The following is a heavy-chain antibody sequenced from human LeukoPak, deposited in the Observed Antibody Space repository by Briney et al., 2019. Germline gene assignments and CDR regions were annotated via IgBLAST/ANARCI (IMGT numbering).Heavy chain of an antibody. D-gene: IGHD6-19*01. V-gene: IGHV1-69*13. CDR2: FIPVFGPA. Sequence: SVKVSCEASGGTFSNYAVSWVRQAPGQGLEWMGGFIPVFGPANYAQKFQGRVTITADESTSTAYMELSSLRSEDTAVYYCARAGEVYNSGSYLEYWGQGTLVTVSS. J-gene: IGHJ4*02. CDR1: GGTFSNYA. CDR3: ARAGEVYNSGSYLEY.